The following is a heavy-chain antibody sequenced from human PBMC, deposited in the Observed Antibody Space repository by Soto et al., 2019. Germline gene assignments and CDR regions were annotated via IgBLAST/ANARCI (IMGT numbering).Heavy chain of an antibody. V-gene: IGHV2-70*04. CDR1: GFSLTSNEMR. D-gene: IGHD1-1*01. CDR2: IDWDDEK. J-gene: IGHJ4*02. Sequence: SGPTLVNPTQTLTLTCTLSGFSLTSNEMRVTWIRQPPGKALEWLARIDWDDEKFYSSSLRTRLTISKDSSKNQVVLTMTDMDPVDTATYYCARTTNTGTDYWGQGTLVTVSS. CDR3: ARTTNTGTDY.